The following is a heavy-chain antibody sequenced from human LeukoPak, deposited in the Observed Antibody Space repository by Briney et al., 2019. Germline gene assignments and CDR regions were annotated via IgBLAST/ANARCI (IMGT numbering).Heavy chain of an antibody. J-gene: IGHJ4*02. CDR1: GFTFRSHW. D-gene: IGHD6-13*01. CDR3: ARVGYSSIWYVDF. V-gene: IGHV3-74*01. Sequence: GGSLRLSCAASGFTFRSHWIHWVRQAPGKGLVWVSRINSDGSSTSYADSVQGRFTISRDNAKNTLYLQMNSLRAEDTAVYYCARVGYSSIWYVDFWGQGTLVAVSS. CDR2: INSDGSST.